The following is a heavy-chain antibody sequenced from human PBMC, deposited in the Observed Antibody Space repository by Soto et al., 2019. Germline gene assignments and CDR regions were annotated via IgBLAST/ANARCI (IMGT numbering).Heavy chain of an antibody. Sequence: QVQLVQSGAEVKKPGASVKVSCKASGYTFTSYGISWVRQAPGQGLEWMGWISAYNGNTNYAQKLQGRVTMTTDTSPSQAYMELRRLRSDDTAVYYCARDITRQQWLVGGHLYWGQGTLVTVSS. J-gene: IGHJ4*02. CDR2: ISAYNGNT. D-gene: IGHD6-19*01. V-gene: IGHV1-18*01. CDR1: GYTFTSYG. CDR3: ARDITRQQWLVGGHLY.